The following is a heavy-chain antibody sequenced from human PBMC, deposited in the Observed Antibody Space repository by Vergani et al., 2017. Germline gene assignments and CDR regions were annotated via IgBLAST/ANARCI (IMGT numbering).Heavy chain of an antibody. D-gene: IGHD7-27*01. CDR1: GYSFTSYW. V-gene: IGHV5-51*01. Sequence: EVQLVQSGAEVKKPGESLKISCKGSGYSFTSYWIGWVRQMPGKGLVWMGIIYPGDSCNRYSPSFQGQVTISADKSLSTAYQQWSSLTASDTAMYYCAVLGGQRTGAWDYWGQGTLVTVSS. CDR2: IYPGDSCN. J-gene: IGHJ4*02. CDR3: AVLGGQRTGAWDY.